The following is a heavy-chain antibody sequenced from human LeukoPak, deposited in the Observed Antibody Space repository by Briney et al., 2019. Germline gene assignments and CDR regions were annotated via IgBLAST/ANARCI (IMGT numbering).Heavy chain of an antibody. CDR3: ARVMRGSSSPHFDY. Sequence: ETLSLTCTVSGGSISSSSYYWGWIRQPPGKGLEWIGSIYYSGSTYYNPSLKSRVTISVDTSKNHFALKLSSVTAADTAVYYCARVMRGSSSPHFDYWGQGTLVAVSS. J-gene: IGHJ4*02. V-gene: IGHV4-39*06. D-gene: IGHD6-6*01. CDR1: GGSISSSSYY. CDR2: IYYSGST.